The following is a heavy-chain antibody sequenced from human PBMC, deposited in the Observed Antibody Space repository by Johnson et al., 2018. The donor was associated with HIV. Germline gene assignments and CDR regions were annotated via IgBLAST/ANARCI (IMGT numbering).Heavy chain of an antibody. V-gene: IGHV3-33*01. CDR3: ARSEDSRSWSNAFDI. Sequence: QEQLVESGGGVVQPGRSLRLSCAASGVTFSSYGMHWVRQAPGKGLEWVAFIRYDGNNEYYPDSVKGRFTISRDNAKNSVYLQQNSLRAEDTAVYYCARSEDSRSWSNAFDIWGQGTMVTVSS. D-gene: IGHD6-13*01. CDR1: GVTFSSYG. CDR2: IRYDGNNE. J-gene: IGHJ3*02.